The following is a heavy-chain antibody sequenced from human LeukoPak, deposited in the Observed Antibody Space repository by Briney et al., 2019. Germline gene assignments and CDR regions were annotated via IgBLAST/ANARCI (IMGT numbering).Heavy chain of an antibody. V-gene: IGHV4-4*02. CDR3: ARLPMTTVTNDENVDY. J-gene: IGHJ4*02. CDR1: GGSISSSNW. Sequence: SETLSLTCAVSGGSISSSNWWSWVRQPPGKGLEWIGEIYHSGSTNYNPSLKSRVTISVDKSKNQFSLKLSSVTAADTAVYYCARLPMTTVTNDENVDYWGQGTLVTVSS. D-gene: IGHD4-17*01. CDR2: IYHSGST.